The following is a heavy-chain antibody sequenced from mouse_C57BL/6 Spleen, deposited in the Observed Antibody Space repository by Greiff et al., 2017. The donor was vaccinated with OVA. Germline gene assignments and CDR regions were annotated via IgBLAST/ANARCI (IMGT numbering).Heavy chain of an antibody. J-gene: IGHJ2*01. Sequence: QVQLQQSGAELVKPGASVKLSCKASGYTFTEYTIHWVKQRSGQGLEWIGWFYPGSGSIKYNETFKDKATLTADKSSSTVYMELSRFTSEDSAVYFCARHEERDYYYGSSYEGGFDYWGQGTTLTVSS. CDR3: ARHEERDYYYGSSYEGGFDY. CDR1: GYTFTEYT. V-gene: IGHV1-62-2*01. D-gene: IGHD1-1*01. CDR2: FYPGSGSI.